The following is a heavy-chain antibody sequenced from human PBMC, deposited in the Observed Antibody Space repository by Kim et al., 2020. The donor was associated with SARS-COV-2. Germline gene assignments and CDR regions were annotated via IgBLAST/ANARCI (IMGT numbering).Heavy chain of an antibody. CDR2: IYYSGNT. V-gene: IGHV4-39*01. J-gene: IGHJ5*02. Sequence: SETLSLTCTVSGGSISGSGYYWGWLRQPPGKGLEWIANIYYSGNTYYNPSLKSRVTISVDTSKNQFSLKLNSVNAADRAIYYCARQDSSSRGWFDPWGQGTLVTVSS. CDR1: GGSISGSGYY. D-gene: IGHD3-22*01. CDR3: ARQDSSSRGWFDP.